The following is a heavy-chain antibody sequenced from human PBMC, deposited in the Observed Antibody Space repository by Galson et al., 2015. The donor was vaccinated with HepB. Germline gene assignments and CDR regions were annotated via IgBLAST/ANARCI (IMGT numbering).Heavy chain of an antibody. CDR1: GGSISSSSYY. CDR3: ARPGRYCSSTSCARAFDI. D-gene: IGHD2-2*01. Sequence: SETLSLTCTVSGGSISSSSYYWGWIRQPPGKGLEWIGSIYYSGSTYYNPSLKSRVTISVDTSKNQFSLKLSSVTAADTAVYYCARPGRYCSSTSCARAFDIWGQGTMVTVSS. V-gene: IGHV4-39*01. CDR2: IYYSGST. J-gene: IGHJ3*02.